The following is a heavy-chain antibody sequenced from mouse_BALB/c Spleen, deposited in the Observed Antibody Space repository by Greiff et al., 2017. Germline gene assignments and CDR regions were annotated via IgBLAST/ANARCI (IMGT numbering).Heavy chain of an antibody. J-gene: IGHJ2*01. CDR2: ISSGGGNT. D-gene: IGHD1-3*01. CDR3: ARYDNYAFDY. Sequence: DVMLVESGGGLVKPGGSLKLSCAASGFTFSSYTMSWVRQTPEKRLEWVATISSGGGNTYYPDSVKGRFTISRDNAKNNLYLQMSSLRSEDTALYYCARYDNYAFDYWGQGTTLKVSS. V-gene: IGHV5-9*03. CDR1: GFTFSSYT.